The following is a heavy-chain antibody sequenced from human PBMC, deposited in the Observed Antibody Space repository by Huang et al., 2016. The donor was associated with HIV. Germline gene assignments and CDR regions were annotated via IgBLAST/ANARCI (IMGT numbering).Heavy chain of an antibody. CDR3: IDPWGGYARWYFDH. V-gene: IGHV4-59*12. J-gene: IGHJ2*01. CDR2: VHYTGTR. CDR1: GSFIGNYY. Sequence: QMHLQESGPRLVKPSETLSLTCTSSGSFIGNYYWTWIRQAPGKALEYVACVHYTGTRRYSPSLRSRLSISLHTSKNQFSLRLTSVTAADTAVYCTIDPWGGYARWYFDHWGRGTLVTVSS. D-gene: IGHD3-9*01.